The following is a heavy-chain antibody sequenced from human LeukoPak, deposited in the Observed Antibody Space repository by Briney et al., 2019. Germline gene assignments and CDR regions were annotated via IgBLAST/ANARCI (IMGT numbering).Heavy chain of an antibody. D-gene: IGHD3-10*01. CDR2: IYYSGST. CDR3: ARQVVPAAMLLWFGELLYDY. J-gene: IGHJ4*02. Sequence: SETLSLTCTVSGGSISSSSYYWGWIRQPPGKGLEWIGSIYYSGSTYYNPSLKSRVTISVDTSKNQFSLKLSSVTAADTAVYYCARQVVPAAMLLWFGELLYDYWGQGTLVTVSP. V-gene: IGHV4-39*01. CDR1: GGSISSSSYY.